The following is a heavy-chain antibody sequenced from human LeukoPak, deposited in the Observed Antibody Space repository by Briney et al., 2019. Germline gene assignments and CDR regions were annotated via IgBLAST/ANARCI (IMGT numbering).Heavy chain of an antibody. D-gene: IGHD1-1*01. CDR2: ISGSGGST. CDR3: AKDRSYWNDGGY. V-gene: IGHV3-23*01. J-gene: IGHJ4*02. CDR1: GFTFSSYA. Sequence: GGSLRLSCAASGFTFSSYAMSWVRQAPGQGLEWVSAISGSGGSTYYADSVKGRFTISRDNSKTTLYLQMNSLRAEETAVYYCAKDRSYWNDGGYWGQGTLVTVSS.